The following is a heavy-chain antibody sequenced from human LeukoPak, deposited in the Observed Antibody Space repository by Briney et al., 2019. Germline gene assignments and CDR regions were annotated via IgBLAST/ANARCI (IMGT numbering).Heavy chain of an antibody. CDR3: ARDGIFDF. Sequence: GGSLRLSRAASGFTFSTYSMHWVRQAPGKGLEWVSSIRSGGTYINYADSVKGRFTISRDDAKNSLYLQMNSLRAEDTAVYYCARDGIFDFWGQGTLVTVSS. CDR2: IRSGGTYI. J-gene: IGHJ4*02. V-gene: IGHV3-21*01. CDR1: GFTFSTYS.